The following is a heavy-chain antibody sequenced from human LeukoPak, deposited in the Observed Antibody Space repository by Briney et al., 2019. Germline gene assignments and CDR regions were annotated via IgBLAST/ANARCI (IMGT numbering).Heavy chain of an antibody. V-gene: IGHV3-73*01. CDR1: GFTFSGSA. D-gene: IGHD6-19*01. Sequence: PGGSLRLSCAASGFTFSGSAMHWVRQASGKGLEWVGRIRSEANSYATAYAASVKGRFTISGDDSKNTAYLQMNSLKTEDTAVYYCTSVGIAVAGTLDCWGQGTLVTVSS. J-gene: IGHJ4*02. CDR2: IRSEANSYAT. CDR3: TSVGIAVAGTLDC.